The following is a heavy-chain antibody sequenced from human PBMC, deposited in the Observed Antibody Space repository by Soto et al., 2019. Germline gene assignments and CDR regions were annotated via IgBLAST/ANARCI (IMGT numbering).Heavy chain of an antibody. V-gene: IGHV3-23*01. CDR3: AKVSSAWYAGFFDL. D-gene: IGHD2-8*01. CDR1: GFTFNMHA. J-gene: IGHJ4*02. CDR2: LSDSGGSI. Sequence: PGGSLRLSCTASGFTFNMHAMTWFRQAPGKGLEWVSGLSDSGGSIYYADSVKGRFTISRDNSMNTLYLQMNTLRAEDTAVYYCAKVSSAWYAGFFDLWGQGTLVTVSS.